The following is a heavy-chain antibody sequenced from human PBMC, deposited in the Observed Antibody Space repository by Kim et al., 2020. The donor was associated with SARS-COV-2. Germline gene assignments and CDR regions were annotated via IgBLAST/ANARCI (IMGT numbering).Heavy chain of an antibody. V-gene: IGHV3-33*01. CDR1: GFTFSSYG. J-gene: IGHJ6*02. D-gene: IGHD1-26*01. Sequence: GGSLRLSCAASGFTFSSYGMHWVRQAPGKGLEWVALIWYDGSNKYYADSVKGRFTISRDNSKNTLYLQMNSLRAEDTAVYYCARGLLVGATSDGVDVWGQGTTVTVSS. CDR2: IWYDGSNK. CDR3: ARGLLVGATSDGVDV.